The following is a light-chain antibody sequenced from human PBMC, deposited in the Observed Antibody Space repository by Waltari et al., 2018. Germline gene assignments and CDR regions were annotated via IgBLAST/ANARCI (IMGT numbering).Light chain of an antibody. J-gene: IGLJ3*02. CDR3: AVWDDSLGGV. CDR1: NSNIGGNS. CDR2: NDN. Sequence: QSVLTQPPSVSGTPGQRVTISCSGSNSNIGGNSVNRYQQLPGKPPKLLIYNDNQGPSGAPDRFSASKSGTSASLAITGLQSEDEADYYCAVWDDSLGGVFGGVTKLTVL. V-gene: IGLV1-44*01.